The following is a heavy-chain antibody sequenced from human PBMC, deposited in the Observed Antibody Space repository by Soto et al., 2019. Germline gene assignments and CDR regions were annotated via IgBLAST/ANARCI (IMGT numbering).Heavy chain of an antibody. CDR2: ISSSSSYI. J-gene: IGHJ4*02. Sequence: GGSLRLSCAASGFTFSSYSMNWVRQAPGKGLEWVSSISSSSSYIYYADSVKGRFTISRDNAKNSLYLQMNGLRAEDTAVYYCARVQYSSGPFDYWGQGTLVTVSS. CDR1: GFTFSSYS. CDR3: ARVQYSSGPFDY. D-gene: IGHD6-19*01. V-gene: IGHV3-21*01.